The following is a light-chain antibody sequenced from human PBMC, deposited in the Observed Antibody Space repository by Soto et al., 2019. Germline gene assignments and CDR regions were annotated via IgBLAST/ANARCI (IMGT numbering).Light chain of an antibody. V-gene: IGLV2-11*01. CDR3: CSYAGSYTVV. CDR1: SSDVGGYNY. J-gene: IGLJ2*01. CDR2: DVS. Sequence: QSVLTQPRSVSGSPGQSVTISCTVTSSDVGGYNYVSWYQQHPGKAPKLMIYDVSKRPSGVPDRFSGSKSGNTASLTISGLQAEDEADYYCCSYAGSYTVVFGGGTK.